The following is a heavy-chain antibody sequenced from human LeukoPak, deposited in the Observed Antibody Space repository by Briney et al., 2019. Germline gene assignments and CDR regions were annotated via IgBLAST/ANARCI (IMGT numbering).Heavy chain of an antibody. CDR3: ARGTSEDAFDI. CDR1: GGSFSGYY. Sequence: KSSETLSLTCAVYGGSFSGYYWSWIRQPPGKGLEWIGEINHSGSTNYNPSLKSRVTISVDTSMNQFSLKLSSVTAADTAVYYCARGTSEDAFDIWGQGTMVTVSS. CDR2: INHSGST. J-gene: IGHJ3*02. V-gene: IGHV4-34*01.